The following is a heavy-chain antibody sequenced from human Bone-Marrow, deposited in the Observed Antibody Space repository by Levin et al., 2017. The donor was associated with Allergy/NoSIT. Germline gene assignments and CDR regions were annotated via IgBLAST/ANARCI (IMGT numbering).Heavy chain of an antibody. CDR2: SYQTGTT. V-gene: IGHV4-30-2*01. CDR3: ARGLSWGDYHYFDL. CDR1: GGSLSSGGYS. D-gene: IGHD4-17*01. Sequence: SQTLSLPCAVSGGSLSSGGYSSPWIRQPPGKGLEWIGYSYQTGTTYYNPSLESRVSISLDRSKNQFSLSLTSVTAADTAVYYCARGLSWGDYHYFDLWGQGILVTVSS. J-gene: IGHJ5*02.